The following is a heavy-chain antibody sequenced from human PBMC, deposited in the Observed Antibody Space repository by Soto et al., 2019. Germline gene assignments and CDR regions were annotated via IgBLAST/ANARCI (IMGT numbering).Heavy chain of an antibody. J-gene: IGHJ5*02. CDR1: GASLSSYY. CDR2: VSSTGRT. CDR3: ARVFIRGSGGGDWFDP. Sequence: QVQLQESGPGLVKPSETLSLTCSVSGASLSSYYWSWIRQSPEMGLEWIASVSSTGRTHYNPSLKSRVTISLDASKSQVSVRLTSVTTADTATYYCARVFIRGSGGGDWFDPWGQGTLVSVSS. V-gene: IGHV4-59*01. D-gene: IGHD3-10*01.